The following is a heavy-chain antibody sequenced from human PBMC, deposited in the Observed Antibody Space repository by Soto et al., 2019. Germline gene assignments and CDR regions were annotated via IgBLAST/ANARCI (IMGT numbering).Heavy chain of an antibody. CDR2: IRSKANSYAT. D-gene: IGHD6-19*01. V-gene: IGHV3-73*01. Sequence: GGSVRLSCAASGFTFSGSDMRWVRQAPGKGLEWVGRIRSKANSYATAYAASVKGRFTISRDDSKNTAYLQMNSLKTEDTAVYYCTVVPGIAVAGTNPSGYTSDYCGQGTLVTVSS. J-gene: IGHJ4*02. CDR3: TVVPGIAVAGTNPSGYTSDY. CDR1: GFTFSGSD.